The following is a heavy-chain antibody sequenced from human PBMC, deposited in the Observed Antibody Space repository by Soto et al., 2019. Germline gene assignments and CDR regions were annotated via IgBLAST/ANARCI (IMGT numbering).Heavy chain of an antibody. J-gene: IGHJ4*02. CDR3: VRDTMRASAAASLDY. D-gene: IGHD2-2*01. V-gene: IGHV3-48*03. CDR2: ISVSGNII. CDR1: GFTFSTYE. Sequence: GGSLRLSCTASGFTFSTYEFNWVRQAPGRGLEWISYISVSGNIIKYAESVKGRFTISRDNAENSLHLHMNNLRVDDTALYFCVRDTMRASAAASLDYWGQRTQVTVSS.